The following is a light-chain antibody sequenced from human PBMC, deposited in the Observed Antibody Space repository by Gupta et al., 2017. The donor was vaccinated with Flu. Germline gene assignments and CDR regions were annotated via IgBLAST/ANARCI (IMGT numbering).Light chain of an antibody. CDR1: SGSISTDHY. Sequence: QTVVTLEPALYVAPGGAVTLPCALTSGSISTDHYPTWYQHTPGRPPRTLIYNTYTRSSGVPDRFSGSILGNQAALTITGAQADVESDFYCALYLGEGIWMFGGVTKLTVL. CDR3: ALYLGEGIWM. V-gene: IGLV8-61*01. J-gene: IGLJ3*02. CDR2: NTY.